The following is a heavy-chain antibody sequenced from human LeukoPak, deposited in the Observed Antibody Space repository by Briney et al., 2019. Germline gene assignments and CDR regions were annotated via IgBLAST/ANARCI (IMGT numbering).Heavy chain of an antibody. J-gene: IGHJ4*02. V-gene: IGHV1-2*04. CDR1: GYTFTDYY. Sequence: GASVKVSCKASGYTFTDYYMHWVRLAPGQGLEWMGWINPNSGGTNYVQKFQGWVTMTRDTSINTAYMELSRPTSDDTAVYYCARANFLYCSSTSCLFDYWGQGTLVTVSS. D-gene: IGHD2-2*01. CDR3: ARANFLYCSSTSCLFDY. CDR2: INPNSGGT.